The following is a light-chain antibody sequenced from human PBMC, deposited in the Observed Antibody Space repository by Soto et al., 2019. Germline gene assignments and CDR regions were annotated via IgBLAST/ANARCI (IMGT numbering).Light chain of an antibody. Sequence: EIVITQSPATVSLSPGERASLSWRASQSVSSNLAWYQQKPGQAPRLLIFGASTRATGIPARFSGSGSGTVFALTISSLQSEDFAVYYCQQYHNWRTFGQGTKVDIK. CDR1: QSVSSN. CDR3: QQYHNWRT. CDR2: GAS. J-gene: IGKJ1*01. V-gene: IGKV3-15*01.